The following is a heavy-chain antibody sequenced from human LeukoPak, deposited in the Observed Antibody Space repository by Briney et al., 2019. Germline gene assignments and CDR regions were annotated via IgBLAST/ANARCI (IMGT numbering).Heavy chain of an antibody. Sequence: GGSLRLSCAASGFTFSSYSMNWVRQAPGKGLEWVSSISSSSSYIYYADSVKGRFTISRDNAKNSLYLQMNSLRAEDTAVYYCARDGDSRSYLRGLDVWGKGTTVTVSS. D-gene: IGHD1-26*01. J-gene: IGHJ6*04. V-gene: IGHV3-21*01. CDR3: ARDGDSRSYLRGLDV. CDR1: GFTFSSYS. CDR2: ISSSSSYI.